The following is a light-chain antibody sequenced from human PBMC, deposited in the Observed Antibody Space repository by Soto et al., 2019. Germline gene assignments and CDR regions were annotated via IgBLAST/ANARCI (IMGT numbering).Light chain of an antibody. CDR2: EVS. J-gene: IGLJ2*01. Sequence: QSALTQPASVSGSPGQSITISCTGTSSDVGGYNYVSWYQQHPGKAPKLMIYEVSNRPSGVSNRFSGSTSGNTASLTISGLEAEDDADYYCSSYTSSSTLVFGGGTKLTVL. CDR1: SSDVGGYNY. V-gene: IGLV2-14*01. CDR3: SSYTSSSTLV.